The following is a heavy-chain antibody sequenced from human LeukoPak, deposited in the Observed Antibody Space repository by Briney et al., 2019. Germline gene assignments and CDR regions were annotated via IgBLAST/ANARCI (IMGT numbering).Heavy chain of an antibody. V-gene: IGHV3-23*01. J-gene: IGHJ4*02. CDR2: ISGSGGST. D-gene: IGHD5-18*01. Sequence: GGSLRLSCAASGFTFSSYAMSWVRQAPGKGLEWVSAISGSGGSTYYADSVKGRFTISRDNSKNTLYLQMNSLTAEDTALYYCARPPNTYGYTYFDYWGQGTLVTVSS. CDR1: GFTFSSYA. CDR3: ARPPNTYGYTYFDY.